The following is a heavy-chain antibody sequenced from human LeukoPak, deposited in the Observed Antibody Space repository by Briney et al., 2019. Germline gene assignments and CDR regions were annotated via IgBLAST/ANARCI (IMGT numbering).Heavy chain of an antibody. D-gene: IGHD5-12*01. Sequence: GGSLRLSCAASGFTFSSYVMNWVRQAPGKGLEWVSAIGGTGGSTYYADSVKGRLTISRDNSKSTLYLHMNSLRTEDTAVYFCAKGILATFDYWGQGTLVTVSS. CDR1: GFTFSSYV. CDR3: AKGILATFDY. V-gene: IGHV3-23*01. CDR2: IGGTGGST. J-gene: IGHJ4*02.